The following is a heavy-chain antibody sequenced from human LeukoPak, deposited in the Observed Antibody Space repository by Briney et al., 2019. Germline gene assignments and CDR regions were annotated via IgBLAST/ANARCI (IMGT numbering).Heavy chain of an antibody. CDR1: GGSFSSSYFY. J-gene: IGHJ4*02. CDR3: GSQFIPDYGSASSFEH. CDR2: IYYSGST. V-gene: IGHV4-39*01. D-gene: IGHD3-10*01. Sequence: SETLSLTCTVSGGSFSSSYFYWGWVRQPPGKGLEWLGSIYYSGSTYYNPSLKGRVTISVDTSKMQFSLKLRSVTAADTAVYCCGSQFIPDYGSASSFEHWGQGILVTVSS.